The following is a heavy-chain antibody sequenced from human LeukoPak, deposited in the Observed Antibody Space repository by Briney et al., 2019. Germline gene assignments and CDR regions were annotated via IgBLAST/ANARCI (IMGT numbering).Heavy chain of an antibody. CDR1: GGSFSGYY. CDR2: INHSGST. CDR3: ARGARWFGVDY. Sequence: SETLSLTCAVYGGSFSGYYWSWIRQPPGKGLEWIGEINHSGSTNYNPSLKSRVTISVDTSKNQFSLKLSSVTAADTAVYYCARGARWFGVDYWGQGTLVTVSS. V-gene: IGHV4-34*01. J-gene: IGHJ4*02. D-gene: IGHD3-10*01.